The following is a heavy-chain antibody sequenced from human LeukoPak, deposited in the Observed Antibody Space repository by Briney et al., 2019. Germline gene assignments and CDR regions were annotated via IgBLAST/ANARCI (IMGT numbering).Heavy chain of an antibody. V-gene: IGHV4-34*01. Sequence: SETLSLTCAVYGGSFSGYYWSWIRQPPGKGLEWIGEINHSGSTDYNPSLKSRVTVSVDTSKNQFSLKLSSVTAADTAVYYCARGRAESSSPFDYWGQGTLVTVSS. CDR3: ARGRAESSSPFDY. CDR2: INHSGST. CDR1: GGSFSGYY. J-gene: IGHJ4*02. D-gene: IGHD6-13*01.